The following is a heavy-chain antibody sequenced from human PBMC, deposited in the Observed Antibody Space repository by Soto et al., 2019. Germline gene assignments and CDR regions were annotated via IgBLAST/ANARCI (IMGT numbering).Heavy chain of an antibody. V-gene: IGHV4-34*01. CDR1: GGSFSGYY. J-gene: IGHJ4*02. D-gene: IGHD2-2*01. CDR2: INHSGST. Sequence: SETLSLTCAVYGGSFSGYYWSWIRQPPGKGLEWIGEINHSGSTNYNPSLKSRVTISVDTSKNQFSLKLSSVTAADTAVYYCVIWVRIRYCSSTSCYAGYYWGQGTLVTVSS. CDR3: VIWVRIRYCSSTSCYAGYY.